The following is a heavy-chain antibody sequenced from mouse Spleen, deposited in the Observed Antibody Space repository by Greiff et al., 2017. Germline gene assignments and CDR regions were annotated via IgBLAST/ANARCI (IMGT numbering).Heavy chain of an antibody. J-gene: IGHJ4*01. D-gene: IGHD2-2*01. CDR1: GFSLTSYG. CDR3: AKKGGYDVYAMDY. Sequence: VQLQQSGPSLVQPSQSLSITCTVSGFSLTSYGVHWVRQSPGKGLEWLGVIWRGGSTDYNAAFMSRLSITKDNSKSQVFFKMNSLQADDTAIYYCAKKGGYDVYAMDYWGQGTSVTVSS. V-gene: IGHV2-5-1*01. CDR2: IWRGGST.